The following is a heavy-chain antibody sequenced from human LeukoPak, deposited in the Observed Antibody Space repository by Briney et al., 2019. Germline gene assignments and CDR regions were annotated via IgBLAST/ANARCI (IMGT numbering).Heavy chain of an antibody. CDR3: AKSRDGGSGSYIVSDC. V-gene: IGHV3-23*01. D-gene: IGHD3-10*01. Sequence: AGGSLRLSCAASGFTFSGYAMSWVRQAPGKGLEWVSAISGSGGSTYYADSVKGRFTISRDNSKNTLYLQMNSLRAEDTAVYYCAKSRDGGSGSYIVSDCWGQGTLVTVSS. CDR1: GFTFSGYA. J-gene: IGHJ4*02. CDR2: ISGSGGST.